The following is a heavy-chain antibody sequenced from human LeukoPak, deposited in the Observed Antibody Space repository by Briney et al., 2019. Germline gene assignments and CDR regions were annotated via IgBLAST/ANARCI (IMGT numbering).Heavy chain of an antibody. D-gene: IGHD1-26*01. CDR3: AGDLRSGSYYPWFDP. CDR1: GFTFSSYA. V-gene: IGHV3-30*01. Sequence: PGRSLRLSCAASGFTFSSYAMHWVRQAPGKGLERVAVISYDGSNKYYADSVKGRFTISRDNSKNTLYLQMNSLRAEDTAVYYCAGDLRSGSYYPWFDPWGQGTLVTVSS. CDR2: ISYDGSNK. J-gene: IGHJ5*02.